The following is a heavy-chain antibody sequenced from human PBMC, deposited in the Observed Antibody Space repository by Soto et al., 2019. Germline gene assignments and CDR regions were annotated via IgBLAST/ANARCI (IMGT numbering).Heavy chain of an antibody. CDR1: GYSISSGYY. V-gene: IGHV4-38-2*01. D-gene: IGHD4-17*01. J-gene: IGHJ5*02. CDR3: ERTQYGDYKNWFDP. CDR2: IYHSGST. Sequence: SETLSLTCAVSGYSISSGYYWGWIRQPPGKGLEWIGSIYHSGSTYYNPSLKSRVTISVDTSKNQFSLKLSSVTAADTAVYYCERTQYGDYKNWFDPWGQGTLVTVSS.